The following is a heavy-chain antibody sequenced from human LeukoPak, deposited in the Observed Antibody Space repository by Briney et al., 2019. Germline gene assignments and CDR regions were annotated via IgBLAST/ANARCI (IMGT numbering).Heavy chain of an antibody. D-gene: IGHD6-19*01. V-gene: IGHV1-69*06. CDR3: ARDLAVAGTLDGMDV. CDR1: GGTFSSYA. CDR2: IIPIFGTA. Sequence: PAASVKVSCKASGGTFSSYAISWVRQAPGQGLEWMGRIIPIFGTANYAQKFQGRVTITADKSTSTAYMGLSSLRSEDTAVYYCARDLAVAGTLDGMDVWGQGTTVTVSS. J-gene: IGHJ6*02.